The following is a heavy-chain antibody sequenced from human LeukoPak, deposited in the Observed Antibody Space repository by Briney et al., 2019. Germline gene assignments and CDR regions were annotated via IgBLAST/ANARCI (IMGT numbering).Heavy chain of an antibody. CDR1: GYTFTSYG. Sequence: VASVKVSCKASGYTFTSYGISWVRQAPGQGLEWMGIINPSGGSTSYAQKFQGRVTMTRDTSTSTVYMELSSLRSEDTAVYYCARRGRESVVTPKQYDDNGNWFDPWGQGTLVTVSS. V-gene: IGHV1-46*01. J-gene: IGHJ5*02. CDR2: INPSGGST. D-gene: IGHD3-22*01. CDR3: ARRGRESVVTPKQYDDNGNWFDP.